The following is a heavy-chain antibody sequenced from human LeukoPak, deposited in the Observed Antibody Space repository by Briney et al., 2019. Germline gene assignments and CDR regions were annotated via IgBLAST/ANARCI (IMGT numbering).Heavy chain of an antibody. Sequence: GGSLRLSCAASGFTFSSYSMNWVRQAPGKGLEWVSYISSSSSNIYYADSVKGRFTISRDNAKKSLYLQMNSMRAEATAVYYCARDLGGSYHHYWGQGTLVTVSS. V-gene: IGHV3-48*01. CDR2: ISSSSSNI. CDR1: GFTFSSYS. D-gene: IGHD1-26*01. J-gene: IGHJ4*02. CDR3: ARDLGGSYHHY.